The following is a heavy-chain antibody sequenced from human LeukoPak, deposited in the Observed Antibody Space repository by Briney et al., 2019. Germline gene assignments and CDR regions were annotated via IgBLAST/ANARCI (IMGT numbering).Heavy chain of an antibody. Sequence: GGSLRLSCAASGFTFSGYSMNWVRQAPGTGLEWVSSVSTTGYYIYYADSVKGRFSISRDNAKNSLYLQMNSLRAEDTAVYYCARGGDCGTTSCYYFDFWGQGTRVTVSS. CDR3: ARGGDCGTTSCYYFDF. V-gene: IGHV3-21*01. D-gene: IGHD2-2*01. CDR1: GFTFSGYS. J-gene: IGHJ4*02. CDR2: VSTTGYYI.